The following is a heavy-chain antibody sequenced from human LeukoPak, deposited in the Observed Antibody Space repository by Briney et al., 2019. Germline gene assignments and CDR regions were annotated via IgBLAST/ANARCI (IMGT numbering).Heavy chain of an antibody. CDR2: IRSKANSYAT. CDR1: GFTFSGSS. CDR3: PCDYGQN. J-gene: IGHJ1*01. D-gene: IGHD4-17*01. V-gene: IGHV3-73*01. Sequence: GGSLRLSCAASGFTFSGSSMYWVRQASGKGLEWVGRIRSKANSYATAYGASAKGRFTISRDDSKNTAYLQMNSLKTEDTAVYYCPCDYGQNWGQGTLVTVSS.